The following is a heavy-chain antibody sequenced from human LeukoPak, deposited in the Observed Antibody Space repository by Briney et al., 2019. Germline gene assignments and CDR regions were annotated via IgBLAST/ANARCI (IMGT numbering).Heavy chain of an antibody. Sequence: PSETLSLTCTVSGYSISSGYYWGWIRQPPGKGLEWIGSIYYSGSTYYNPSLKSRVTISVDTSKNQFSLKLSSVTAADTAVYYCARVDYDFWSGYYTYYYYYMDVWGKGTTVTVSS. CDR3: ARVDYDFWSGYYTYYYYYMDV. D-gene: IGHD3-3*01. CDR2: IYYSGST. V-gene: IGHV4-38-2*02. J-gene: IGHJ6*03. CDR1: GYSISSGYY.